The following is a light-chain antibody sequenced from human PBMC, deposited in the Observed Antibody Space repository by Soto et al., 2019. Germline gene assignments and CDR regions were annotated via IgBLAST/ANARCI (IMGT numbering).Light chain of an antibody. Sequence: QSALTQPASVSGSHGQSITISCTGSSSDVGAYKYVSWFQQHPGKAPKLIIYEVSNRPSGVSDRFSGSKSGNTASLTISGLQAEDEGDYHCSSYTTNTAWVFGVATQLTVL. V-gene: IGLV2-14*01. J-gene: IGLJ3*02. CDR3: SSYTTNTAWV. CDR1: SSDVGAYKY. CDR2: EVS.